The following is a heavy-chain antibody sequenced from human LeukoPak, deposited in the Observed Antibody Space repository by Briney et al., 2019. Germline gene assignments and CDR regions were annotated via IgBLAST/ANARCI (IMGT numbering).Heavy chain of an antibody. CDR2: INHSGST. J-gene: IGHJ4*02. CDR1: GGSFSGYY. D-gene: IGHD4-23*01. Sequence: SETLSLTCAVYGGSFSGYYWSWIRQPPGKGLEWIGEINHSGSTNYNPSLMSRVTISVDTSKNQFSLKLSSVTAADTAVYYCARWVGYGGNSGNYSFDYWGQGTLVTVSS. V-gene: IGHV4-34*01. CDR3: ARWVGYGGNSGNYSFDY.